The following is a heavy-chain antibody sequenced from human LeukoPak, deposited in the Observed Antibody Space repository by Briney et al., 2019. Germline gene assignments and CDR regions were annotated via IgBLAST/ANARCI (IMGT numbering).Heavy chain of an antibody. CDR2: ISGSCGST. CDR1: GFTFSSYA. Sequence: GGSLRLSCAASGFTFSSYAMSWVRQAPGKGLEWVSAISGSCGSTYYADSVKGRFTISRDNSKNTLYLQMNSLRAEDTAVYYCAKDRSSWYWFDPWGQGTLVTVSS. V-gene: IGHV3-23*01. CDR3: AKDRSSWYWFDP. D-gene: IGHD6-13*01. J-gene: IGHJ5*02.